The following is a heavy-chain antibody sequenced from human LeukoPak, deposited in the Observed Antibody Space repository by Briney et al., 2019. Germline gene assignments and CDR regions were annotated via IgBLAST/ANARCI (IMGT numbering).Heavy chain of an antibody. V-gene: IGHV3-23*01. Sequence: GGSLRLSCAAFGFTFSSYAMSWVRQAPGKGLEWVSAISGSGGSTYYADSVKGRFTISRDNSKNTLYLQMNSLRAEDTAVYYCAKGDRKWLVLYDYWGQGTLVTVSS. J-gene: IGHJ4*02. CDR3: AKGDRKWLVLYDY. D-gene: IGHD6-19*01. CDR1: GFTFSSYA. CDR2: ISGSGGST.